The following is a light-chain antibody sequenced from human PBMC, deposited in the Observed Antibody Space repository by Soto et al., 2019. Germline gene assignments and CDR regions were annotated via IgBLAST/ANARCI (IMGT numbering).Light chain of an antibody. V-gene: IGKV1-5*01. CDR3: QQYETFSGT. Sequence: IQMTQSPSTLSASVGDRVTITCRASQTISSWLAWYQQKPGKAPTLLIYDASTLERGVPSRFSGSGSGTKFTLTIASLQPDDFATYYCQQYETFSGTFGPGTKVDIK. J-gene: IGKJ1*01. CDR2: DAS. CDR1: QTISSW.